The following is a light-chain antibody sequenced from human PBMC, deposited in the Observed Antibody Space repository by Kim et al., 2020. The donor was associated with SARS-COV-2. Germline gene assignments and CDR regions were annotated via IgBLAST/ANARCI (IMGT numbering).Light chain of an antibody. CDR3: QSYDSSNHVV. Sequence: NFMLTQPHSVSESPRRTVTISCTRSSGSIAINSVLSFQQRPRSAPTIVIYATNQRPSGVPDRFSGSIDSSSNSASLTISGLKTEDEADYYCQSYDSSNHVVFGGGTQLTVL. CDR1: SGSIAINS. V-gene: IGLV6-57*04. CDR2: ATN. J-gene: IGLJ2*01.